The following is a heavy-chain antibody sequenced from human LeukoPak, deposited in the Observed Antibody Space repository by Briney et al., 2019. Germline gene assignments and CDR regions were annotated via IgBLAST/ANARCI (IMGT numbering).Heavy chain of an antibody. CDR3: ARGLEYYDNRKGDS. D-gene: IGHD3-22*01. CDR2: INPNSGGT. Sequence: ASVKVSCKASGYTFTDYYIHWVRQAPGQGLEWMGWINPNSGGTNYAQKFQGRVTMTRDTSISTAYMELSRLRSDDTAVYYCARGLEYYDNRKGDSWGQGTLVTVSS. J-gene: IGHJ4*02. V-gene: IGHV1-2*02. CDR1: GYTFTDYY.